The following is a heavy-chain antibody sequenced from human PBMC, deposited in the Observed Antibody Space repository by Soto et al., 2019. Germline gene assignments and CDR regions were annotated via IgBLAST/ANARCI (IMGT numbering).Heavy chain of an antibody. Sequence: QVQLVQSGAEVKKPGASVKVSCKASGYTFTSYDINWVRQATGQGLEWMGWMNPNSGNTGYAQKCQGRVTMTRNTSISTAYMELSSLRSEDTAVYYCARGSSIVVVPAATGEVSDFDYWGQGTLVTVSS. V-gene: IGHV1-8*01. D-gene: IGHD2-2*01. CDR1: GYTFTSYD. J-gene: IGHJ4*02. CDR2: MNPNSGNT. CDR3: ARGSSIVVVPAATGEVSDFDY.